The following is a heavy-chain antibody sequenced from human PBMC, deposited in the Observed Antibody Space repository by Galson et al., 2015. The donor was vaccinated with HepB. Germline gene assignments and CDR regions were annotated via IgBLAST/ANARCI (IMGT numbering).Heavy chain of an antibody. J-gene: IGHJ6*03. V-gene: IGHV3-30*18. Sequence: SLRLSCAASGFTFSSYGMHWVRQAPGKGLEWVAVISYDGSNKYYADSVKGRFTISRDNSKNTLYLQMNSLRAEYTAVYYCAKDSRITIFGVVFSHYYYYYYMDVWGKGTPVTVSS. D-gene: IGHD3-3*01. CDR1: GFTFSSYG. CDR2: ISYDGSNK. CDR3: AKDSRITIFGVVFSHYYYYYYMDV.